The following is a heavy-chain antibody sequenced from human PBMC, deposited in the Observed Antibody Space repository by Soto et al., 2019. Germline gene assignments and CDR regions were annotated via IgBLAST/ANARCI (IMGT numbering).Heavy chain of an antibody. CDR1: GVSSTSFY. CDR3: ARGWGSKWYYFDS. J-gene: IGHJ4*02. D-gene: IGHD3-16*01. CDR2: IFDNGDV. V-gene: IGHV4-59*01. Sequence: QVRLQESGPGLVRPSETLSLTCTVSGVSSTSFYWSWIRQSPGKGLEWIGYIFDNGDVKYNPSLMSRFTMSIDMSKNEFSLRLKSVTAADTAMYYCARGWGSKWYYFDSWGEGTLVTVSS.